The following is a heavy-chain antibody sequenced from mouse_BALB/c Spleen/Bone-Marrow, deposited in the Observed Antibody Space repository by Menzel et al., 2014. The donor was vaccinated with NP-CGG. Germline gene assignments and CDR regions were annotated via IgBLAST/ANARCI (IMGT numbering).Heavy chain of an antibody. Sequence: QVQLKESGAELARPGASVKMSCKASGYTFTSYAMHWVKQRPGQGLEWIGYINPSSGYTNYNQKFKDKATLTADKSSSTAYMQLSSLTSEDSAVYYCARRYDYAMDYWGQGTSVTVSS. D-gene: IGHD2-14*01. CDR3: ARRYDYAMDY. CDR2: INPSSGYT. J-gene: IGHJ4*01. CDR1: GYTFTSYA. V-gene: IGHV1-4*01.